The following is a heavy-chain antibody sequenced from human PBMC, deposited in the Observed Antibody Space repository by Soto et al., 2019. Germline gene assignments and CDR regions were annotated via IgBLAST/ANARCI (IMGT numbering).Heavy chain of an antibody. J-gene: IGHJ3*02. Sequence: GGSLRLSCAASGFTFSSYAMSWLSQAPGKGLEWVSAISDSGDDTHYADSVKGRFTFSRDNSKNTLYLQMSSLRAEDTALYYCAKQVTGWYNDAFDIWGQGTMVTVSS. CDR2: ISDSGDDT. CDR3: AKQVTGWYNDAFDI. V-gene: IGHV3-23*01. D-gene: IGHD6-19*01. CDR1: GFTFSSYA.